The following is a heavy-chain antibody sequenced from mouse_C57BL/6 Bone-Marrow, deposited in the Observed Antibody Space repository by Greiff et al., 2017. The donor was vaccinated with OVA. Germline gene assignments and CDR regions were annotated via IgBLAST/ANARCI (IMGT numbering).Heavy chain of an antibody. J-gene: IGHJ1*03. Sequence: QVTLKVSGPGILQPSQTLSLTCSFSGFSLSTFGMGVGWIRQPSGKGLEWLAHSWWDDDKYYNPALKSRLTISKDTSKNQVFLKIANVDTADTATYYCARSLYDASRGYFDVWGTGTTVTVSS. CDR3: ARSLYDASRGYFDV. CDR2: SWWDDDK. CDR1: GFSLSTFGMG. D-gene: IGHD2-3*01. V-gene: IGHV8-8*01.